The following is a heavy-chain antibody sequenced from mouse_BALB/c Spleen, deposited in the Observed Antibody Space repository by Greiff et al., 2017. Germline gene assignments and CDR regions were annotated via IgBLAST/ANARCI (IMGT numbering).Heavy chain of an antibody. CDR1: GYTFTDYN. Sequence: VQLQQSGPELVKPGASVKIPCKASGYTFTDYNMDWVKQSHGKSLEWIGDINPNNGGTIYNQKFKGKATLTVDKSSSTAYMELRSLTSEDTAVYYCARGAYGNYSQNLYYYAMDYWGQGTSVTVSS. CDR2: INPNNGGT. J-gene: IGHJ4*01. D-gene: IGHD2-10*02. V-gene: IGHV1-18*01. CDR3: ARGAYGNYSQNLYYYAMDY.